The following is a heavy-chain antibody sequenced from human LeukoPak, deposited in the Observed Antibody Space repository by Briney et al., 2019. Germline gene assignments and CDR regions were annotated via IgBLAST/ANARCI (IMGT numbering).Heavy chain of an antibody. J-gene: IGHJ4*02. CDR2: IDHRGTA. D-gene: IGHD3-3*01. V-gene: IGHV4-34*01. CDR1: GASYNAYY. Sequence: PSETLSLTYAVYGASYNAYYCSWIRQPPGKGLEWIGDIDHRGTATYNPSLKSRLTISADASKNQFSLKLNSVTDADTAVYYCAVGITILGVAASFDSWGQGNLVIVSS. CDR3: AVGITILGVAASFDS.